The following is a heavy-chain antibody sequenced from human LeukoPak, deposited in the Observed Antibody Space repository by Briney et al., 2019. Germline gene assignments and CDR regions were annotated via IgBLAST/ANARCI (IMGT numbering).Heavy chain of an antibody. CDR1: GGSISSGSYY. CDR2: IYTSGST. Sequence: SQTLSLTCTVSGGSISSGSYYWSWIRQPAGKGLEWIGRIYTSGSTNYNPSLKSRVTISVDTSKNQFSLKLSSVTAADTAVYYCAREGYCSSTSCYPTYYYYVDVWGKGTTVTVSS. CDR3: AREGYCSSTSCYPTYYYYVDV. V-gene: IGHV4-61*02. D-gene: IGHD2-2*01. J-gene: IGHJ6*03.